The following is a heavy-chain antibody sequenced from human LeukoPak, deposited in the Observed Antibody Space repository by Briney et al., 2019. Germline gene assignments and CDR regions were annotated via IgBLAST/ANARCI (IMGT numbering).Heavy chain of an antibody. J-gene: IGHJ4*02. Sequence: SETLSLTCTVSGGSISSYYWSWIRQPPGKGLEWIGYIYYSGSTNYNPSLKSRVTISVDTSKNQFSLKLSSVTAADTAVYYCAGSTVGFWSAYYFDYWGQGTLVTVSS. V-gene: IGHV4-59*01. CDR1: GGSISSYY. CDR2: IYYSGST. D-gene: IGHD3-3*01. CDR3: AGSTVGFWSAYYFDY.